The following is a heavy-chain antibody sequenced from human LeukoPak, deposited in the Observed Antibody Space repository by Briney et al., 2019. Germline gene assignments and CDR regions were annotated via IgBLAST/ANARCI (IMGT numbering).Heavy chain of an antibody. J-gene: IGHJ4*02. V-gene: IGHV3-20*04. CDR1: GFTFDDYG. D-gene: IGHD3-16*01. Sequence: GGSLRLSCAASGFTFDDYGMSWVRQAPGKGLEWVAGINWNGGSTGYADSVKGRFTISRDNSKNSLYRQMNSLRAEDTAVYYCARGRPLGANFWVYWGQGTLVTVSS. CDR3: ARGRPLGANFWVY. CDR2: INWNGGST.